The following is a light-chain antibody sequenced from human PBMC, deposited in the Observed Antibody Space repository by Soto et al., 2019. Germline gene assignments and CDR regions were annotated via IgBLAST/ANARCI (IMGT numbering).Light chain of an antibody. CDR3: RRRSNWPIA. V-gene: IGKV3D-20*02. CDR1: QSVSSSY. J-gene: IGKJ5*01. Sequence: EIVLTQSPGTLSMSPGERATVSCRASQSVSSSYLAWYQQKPGQAPRLLMYGASSRATGIPDRFSGSWSGTGFTLTISSGEPEDFAVYYCRRRSNWPIAFGQETRMAIK. CDR2: GAS.